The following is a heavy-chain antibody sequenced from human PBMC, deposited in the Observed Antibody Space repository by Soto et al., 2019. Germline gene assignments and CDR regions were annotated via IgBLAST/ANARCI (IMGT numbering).Heavy chain of an antibody. CDR2: ISAYNGNT. V-gene: IGHV1-18*01. CDR3: TTTWELLLYFDN. D-gene: IGHD2-15*01. J-gene: IGHJ4*02. CDR1: GYTFTNFG. Sequence: GASVKVSCKASGYTFTNFGISWVRQAPGQGLEWMGWISAYNGNTNYAQKFQGRVTMTTDTSTSTAYMEVRSLKIEDTAVYYCTTTWELLLYFDNWGQGTLVTVSS.